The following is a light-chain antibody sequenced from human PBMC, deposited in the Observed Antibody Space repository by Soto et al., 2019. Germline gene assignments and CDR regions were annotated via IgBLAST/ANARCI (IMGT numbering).Light chain of an antibody. V-gene: IGKV1-33*01. J-gene: IGKJ4*01. CDR1: QDISHY. Sequence: DIQMTQSPSSLSASVGDRVTITCQARQDISHYLNWYRQIPGKAPKLLIYDASFLETGVPSRFSGSGSGTYFTFRISSLQPEDIGTYYCQQFDHLPLTFGGGTKVEIQ. CDR3: QQFDHLPLT. CDR2: DAS.